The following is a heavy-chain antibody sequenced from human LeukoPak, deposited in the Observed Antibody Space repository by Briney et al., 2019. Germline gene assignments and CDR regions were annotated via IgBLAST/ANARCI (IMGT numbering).Heavy chain of an antibody. J-gene: IGHJ3*02. CDR1: GFTFDDYA. D-gene: IGHD3-10*01. CDR2: ISWNSGSI. Sequence: PGGSLRLSCAASGFTFDDYAMHWVRQAPGKGLEWVSGISWNSGSIGYADSVKGRFTISRDNAKNSLYLQMNSLRAEDTALYYCAKDLGSDDAFDIWGQGTMVTVSS. CDR3: AKDLGSDDAFDI. V-gene: IGHV3-9*01.